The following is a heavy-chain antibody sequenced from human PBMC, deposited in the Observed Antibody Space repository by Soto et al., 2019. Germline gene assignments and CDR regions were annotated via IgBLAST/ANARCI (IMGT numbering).Heavy chain of an antibody. CDR1: GGSISSSNYY. V-gene: IGHV4-39*07. Sequence: TSETLSLTCTFSGGSISSSNYYWGLIRQPPGKGLEWIGNIFYSGSTYYNPSLKSRVTISVDRSKNQFSLKLSSVTAADTAVYYCARVPAPWGQGTLVTVSS. CDR3: ARVPAP. J-gene: IGHJ5*02. CDR2: IFYSGST.